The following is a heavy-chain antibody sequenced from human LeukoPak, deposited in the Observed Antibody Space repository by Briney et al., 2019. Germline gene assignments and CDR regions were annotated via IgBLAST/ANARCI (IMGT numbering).Heavy chain of an antibody. J-gene: IGHJ4*02. CDR2: ISYDGSNK. D-gene: IGHD3-10*01. Sequence: PGGSLRLSCAASGFTFSSYGMHWVRQAPGKGLEWVAVISYDGSNKYYADFVKGRFTISRDNSKNTLYLQMNSLRAEDTAVYYCAKPLVTRVALFDYWGQGTLVTVSS. CDR1: GFTFSSYG. V-gene: IGHV3-30*18. CDR3: AKPLVTRVALFDY.